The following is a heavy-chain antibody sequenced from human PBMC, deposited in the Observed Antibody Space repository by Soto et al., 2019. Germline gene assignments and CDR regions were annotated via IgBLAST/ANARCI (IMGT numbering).Heavy chain of an antibody. J-gene: IGHJ4*01. CDR1: GYIFINYA. D-gene: IGHD3-10*01. CDR2: INIGGDYT. Sequence: ASVKVSCKASGYIFINYAIHWVRQAPGQRLEWLGCINIGGDYTQDSQNFKGRLSISSDTSANTVYMELSSLTSEDTATYYCARGDGPGSWLMDYWGQ. CDR3: ARGDGPGSWLMDY. V-gene: IGHV1-3*04.